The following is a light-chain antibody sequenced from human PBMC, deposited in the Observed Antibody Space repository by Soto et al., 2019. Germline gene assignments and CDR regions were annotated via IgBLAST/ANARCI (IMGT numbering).Light chain of an antibody. V-gene: IGKV1-9*01. CDR2: AAS. Sequence: IHLTQSPSSLSASVGDRVTITCRASQGISSYLAWYQQKPGKVPKLLLYAASTLQSGVPSRFSGSGSGTDFTLTISSLQPEDFATYYCQQLKSCPLTFGGGTKVDIK. CDR1: QGISSY. CDR3: QQLKSCPLT. J-gene: IGKJ4*01.